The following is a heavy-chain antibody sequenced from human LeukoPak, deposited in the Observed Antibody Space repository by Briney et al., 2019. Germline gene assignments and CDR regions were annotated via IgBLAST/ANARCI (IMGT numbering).Heavy chain of an antibody. J-gene: IGHJ6*03. D-gene: IGHD3-3*01. V-gene: IGHV3-33*06. CDR3: AKDSRFLGKVYYYMDV. CDR1: GFTFSSYG. CDR2: IWYDGSNK. Sequence: GGSLRLSCAASGFTFSSYGVHWVRQAPGKGLEWVAVIWYDGSNKYYADSVKGRFTISRDNSKNTLYLQMNSLRAEDTAVYYCAKDSRFLGKVYYYMDVWGKGTTVTVSS.